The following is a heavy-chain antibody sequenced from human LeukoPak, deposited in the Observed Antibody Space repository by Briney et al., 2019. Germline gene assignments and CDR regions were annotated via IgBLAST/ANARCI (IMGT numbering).Heavy chain of an antibody. V-gene: IGHV4-34*01. Sequence: SETLSLTCAVYGGSFSGYYWSWIRQPPGKGLEWIGEINHSGSTNYNPSLKSRVTISVDTSKNQFSLKLSSVTAADTAVYYCARDGITMVRGVNPRGWFDPWGQGTLVTVSS. CDR2: INHSGST. CDR3: ARDGITMVRGVNPRGWFDP. J-gene: IGHJ5*02. CDR1: GGSFSGYY. D-gene: IGHD3-10*01.